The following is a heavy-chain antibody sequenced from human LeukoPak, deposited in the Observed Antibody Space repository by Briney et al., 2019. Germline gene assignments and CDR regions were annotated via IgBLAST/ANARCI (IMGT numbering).Heavy chain of an antibody. D-gene: IGHD2-21*01. J-gene: IGHJ5*02. CDR2: IIPIFGTP. CDR1: EGTFSNYE. V-gene: IGHV1-69*13. CDR3: ARLCSIRWCLHDWFDP. Sequence: VASVKVSCKASEGTFSNYEIHWVRQAPGQGLEWMGGIIPIFGTPNYAQRFQGRVTITADESTSTAYMELRSLRSDDTAVYYCARLCSIRWCLHDWFDPWGQGTLVTVSS.